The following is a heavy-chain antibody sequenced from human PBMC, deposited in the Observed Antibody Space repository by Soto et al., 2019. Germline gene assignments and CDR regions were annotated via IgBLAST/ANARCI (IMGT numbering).Heavy chain of an antibody. CDR3: ARHDGYSYGPRDYYGMDV. J-gene: IGHJ6*02. V-gene: IGHV5-10-1*04. D-gene: IGHD5-18*01. CDR2: IDPSDYYT. Sequence: GESLKISCKGSGYSFTSYWISWVRRMPGKGLEGMGRIDPSDYYTNYSPSFQGQVTISADKSISTAYLQWSSLKASDTAMYYCARHDGYSYGPRDYYGMDVWGQGTTVTVSS. CDR1: GYSFTSYW.